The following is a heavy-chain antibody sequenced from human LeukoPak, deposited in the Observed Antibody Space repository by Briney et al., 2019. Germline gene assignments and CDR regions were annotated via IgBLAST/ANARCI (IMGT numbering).Heavy chain of an antibody. J-gene: IGHJ4*02. CDR3: AKDISSSSVFEY. CDR1: GFTFTIYA. Sequence: GGSLRLSCAASGFTFTIYAMSWVRQSPGKGLQWVSAISGGGDNTYYADSVKGRFTISRDNSKSTLYLQMNSLRADDTAVYYCAKDISSSSVFEYWGQGTLVTVSS. D-gene: IGHD6-6*01. V-gene: IGHV3-23*01. CDR2: ISGGGDNT.